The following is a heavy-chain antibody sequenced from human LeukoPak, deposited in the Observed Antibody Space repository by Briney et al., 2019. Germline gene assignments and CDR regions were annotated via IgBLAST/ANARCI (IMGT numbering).Heavy chain of an antibody. Sequence: SETLSLTCAVSADSIRSSAYYWGWIRQPPGKGLEWIGSIYYSGSTYYNPSLKSRVTISIDTPKNQFSLKLSSVTAADTAVYYCASEPYGSGSFLGAFDIWGQGTMVTVSS. CDR2: IYYSGST. D-gene: IGHD3-10*01. CDR3: ASEPYGSGSFLGAFDI. CDR1: ADSIRSSAYY. V-gene: IGHV4-39*01. J-gene: IGHJ3*02.